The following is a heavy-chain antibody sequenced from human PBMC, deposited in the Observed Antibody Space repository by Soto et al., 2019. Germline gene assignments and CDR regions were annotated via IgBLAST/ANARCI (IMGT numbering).Heavy chain of an antibody. Sequence: QVQLVESGGGVVQPGRSLRLSCAASGFIFSNYGMHWVLQAPGKGLEWVAVISYDGNEKHYADSVKGRFTISRDNSKDTLSLQMNSLRAEDTAVYYCAKEGALSGWTDGDFWGQGTLVTVSS. CDR2: ISYDGNEK. CDR3: AKEGALSGWTDGDF. D-gene: IGHD6-19*01. V-gene: IGHV3-30*18. CDR1: GFIFSNYG. J-gene: IGHJ4*02.